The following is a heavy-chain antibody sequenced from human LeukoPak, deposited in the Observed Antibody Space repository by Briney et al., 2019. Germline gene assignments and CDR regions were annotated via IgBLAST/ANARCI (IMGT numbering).Heavy chain of an antibody. CDR3: TTDRMIYATNWAVSWFDP. CDR2: VKTKGDGGAA. J-gene: IGHJ5*02. Sequence: GGSLRLSCAASGITFTNAWLTWVRQAPGKGLEWVGRVKTKGDGGAADYAAPVKGRFTISRDDSTKTLYLQMNSLKTEDTAVYYCTTDRMIYATNWAVSWFDPWGQGALVTVSS. CDR1: GITFTNAW. D-gene: IGHD2-8*01. V-gene: IGHV3-15*01.